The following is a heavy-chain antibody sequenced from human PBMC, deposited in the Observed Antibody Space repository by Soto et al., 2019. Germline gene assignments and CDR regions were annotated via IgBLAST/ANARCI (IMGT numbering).Heavy chain of an antibody. CDR3: AREQRFLEWLSNWFDP. CDR2: IYYSGST. D-gene: IGHD3-3*01. J-gene: IGHJ5*02. V-gene: IGHV4-59*01. CDR1: GGSISSYY. Sequence: QVQLQESGPGLVKPSETLSLTCTVSGGSISSYYWSWIRQPPGKGLEWIGYIYYSGSTNYNPALKSRVTISVDTSKKQFSLKLSSVTAADTAVYYCAREQRFLEWLSNWFDPWGQGTLVTVSS.